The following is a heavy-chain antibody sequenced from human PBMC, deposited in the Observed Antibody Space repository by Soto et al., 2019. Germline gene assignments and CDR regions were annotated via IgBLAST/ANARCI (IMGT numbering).Heavy chain of an antibody. CDR2: INHSGST. CDR3: ARSWRVGAGGKFYYGLDV. J-gene: IGHJ6*02. D-gene: IGHD6-13*01. V-gene: IGHV4-34*01. CDR1: GGSFSGYY. Sequence: SETLSLTCAVYGGSFSGYYWSWIRQPPGKGLEWIREINHSGSTNYNPSLKSRVTISVDTSKNQFSLKLSSVTAADTAVYYCARSWRVGAGGKFYYGLDVWGQGTTVTVSS.